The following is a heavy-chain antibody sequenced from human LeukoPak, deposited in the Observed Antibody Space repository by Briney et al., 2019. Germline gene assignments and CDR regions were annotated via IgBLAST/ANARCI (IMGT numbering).Heavy chain of an antibody. D-gene: IGHD2-2*01. Sequence: GGSLRLSCSASGFTFSTYWMSWVRQAPGKGLEWVSSISSSSSYIYYADSVKGRFTISRDNAKNSLYLQMNSLRAEDTAVYYCASFAGYCSSTSCRVGAFDIWGQGTMVTVSS. CDR1: GFTFSTYW. CDR2: ISSSSSYI. J-gene: IGHJ3*02. V-gene: IGHV3-21*01. CDR3: ASFAGYCSSTSCRVGAFDI.